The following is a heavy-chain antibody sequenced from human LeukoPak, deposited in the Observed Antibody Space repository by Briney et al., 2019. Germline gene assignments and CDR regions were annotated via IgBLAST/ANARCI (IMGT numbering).Heavy chain of an antibody. J-gene: IGHJ4*02. CDR3: AVYGGDWQFDS. Sequence: SETLSLTCAVYNGFDSYYFMLVRQPPGKGLEWIGEITYKGTANYNPSLKSRVTITINAPQRQFSLTLTSVTAADTATYYCAVYGGDWQFDSWGQGTPVTVSS. CDR2: ITYKGTA. D-gene: IGHD2-21*02. V-gene: IGHV4-34*01. CDR1: NGFDSYY.